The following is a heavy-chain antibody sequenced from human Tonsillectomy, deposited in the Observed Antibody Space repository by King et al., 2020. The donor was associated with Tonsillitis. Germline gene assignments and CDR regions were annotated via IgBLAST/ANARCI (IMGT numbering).Heavy chain of an antibody. CDR3: AHKCRSTTCWRY. D-gene: IGHD2-2*01. Sequence: VQLQESGPGLVKPSGTLSLTCAVSGGSISSSYWWSWVRQPPGKGLEWIGEIYDGGSTNYNPSLKSRVTISVDKSKNQFSLNLTSVTAADTAMYYCAHKCRSTTCWRYWGQGTLVTVSS. J-gene: IGHJ4*02. V-gene: IGHV4-4*02. CDR1: GGSISSSYW. CDR2: IYDGGST.